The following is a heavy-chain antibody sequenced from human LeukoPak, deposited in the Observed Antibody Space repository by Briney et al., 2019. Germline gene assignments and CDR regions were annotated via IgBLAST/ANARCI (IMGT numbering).Heavy chain of an antibody. Sequence: PSETLSLTCTVSGYSISSGYYWGWIRQPPGKGPEWIGSIFHSGSVYYNPSLQSRVTISVDTSTNRFSLKLTSVTAADTALYYCARVVASTSIDSWGQGTLVTVSS. V-gene: IGHV4-38-2*02. D-gene: IGHD2-15*01. CDR1: GYSISSGYY. J-gene: IGHJ4*02. CDR2: IFHSGSV. CDR3: ARVVASTSIDS.